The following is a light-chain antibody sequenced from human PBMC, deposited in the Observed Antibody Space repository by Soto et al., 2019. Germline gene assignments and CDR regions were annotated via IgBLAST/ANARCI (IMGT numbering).Light chain of an antibody. Sequence: IQMTQSPYSLSASVGDRVTITCRASQSISSNLNWYQQKPGKAPKLLIYGASSLQSGVPSRFSGSGSGTDFTLIISSLQPEDFATYYCQQSYSTPRTFGQGTKLEIK. CDR1: QSISSN. V-gene: IGKV1-39*01. CDR3: QQSYSTPRT. CDR2: GAS. J-gene: IGKJ2*01.